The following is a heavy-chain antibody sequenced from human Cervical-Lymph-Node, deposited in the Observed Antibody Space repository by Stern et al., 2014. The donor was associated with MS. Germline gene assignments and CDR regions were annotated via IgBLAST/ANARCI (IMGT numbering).Heavy chain of an antibody. CDR1: GYTFTSYD. CDR3: ARRSRTNYDFWSGYSDYYGMDV. CDR2: MNPNSGNT. Sequence: QVQLVESGAEVKKPGASVKVSCKASGYTFTSYDINWVRQATGQGLEWMGWMNPNSGNTGYAQKLQGRVTMTRNTSISTAYMELSSLRSEDTAVYYCARRSRTNYDFWSGYSDYYGMDVWGQGTTVTVSS. D-gene: IGHD3-3*01. J-gene: IGHJ6*02. V-gene: IGHV1-8*01.